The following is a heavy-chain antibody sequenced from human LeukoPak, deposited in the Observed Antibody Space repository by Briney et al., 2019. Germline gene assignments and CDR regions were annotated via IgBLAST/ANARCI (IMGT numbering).Heavy chain of an antibody. V-gene: IGHV3-9*01. Sequence: GGSLRLSCAASGFTFGDYAMYWVRQAPGKGLEWVSGISWNSGSIGYADSVKGRFTISRDNAKNSLYLQMNSLRAEDTALYYCAKDILAVAGTSTFDIWGQGTMVTVSS. CDR2: ISWNSGSI. J-gene: IGHJ3*02. CDR3: AKDILAVAGTSTFDI. CDR1: GFTFGDYA. D-gene: IGHD6-19*01.